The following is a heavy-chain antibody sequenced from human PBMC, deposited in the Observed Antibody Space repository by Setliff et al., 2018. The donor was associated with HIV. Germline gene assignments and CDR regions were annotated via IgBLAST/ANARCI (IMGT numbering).Heavy chain of an antibody. CDR3: VRDINWAFDY. CDR1: GFTFSSYE. V-gene: IGHV3-48*03. Sequence: QAGGSLRLSCAASGFTFSSYEINWVRQAPGKGLEWLSYISSSGSTIYYADSVKGRFIISRDNAKNSLYLQMSSLRAEDTAVYFCVRDINWAFDYWGQGILVTVSS. J-gene: IGHJ4*02. CDR2: ISSSGSTI. D-gene: IGHD1-1*01.